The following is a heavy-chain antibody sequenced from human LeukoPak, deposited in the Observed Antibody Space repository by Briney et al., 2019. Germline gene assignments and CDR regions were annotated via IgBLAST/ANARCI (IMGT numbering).Heavy chain of an antibody. Sequence: GSLRLSCAGSGFSFSSSAMSLVRQTPGKGLEWVSSITGNGATTYYSDSVKGRFTISRDNSRNTLSLQMSSLRVEDTAVYYCAKERRRVDTAMVRSYYFENWGQGTLVTVSS. V-gene: IGHV3-23*01. CDR2: ITGNGATT. J-gene: IGHJ4*02. D-gene: IGHD5-18*01. CDR3: AKERRRVDTAMVRSYYFEN. CDR1: GFSFSSSA.